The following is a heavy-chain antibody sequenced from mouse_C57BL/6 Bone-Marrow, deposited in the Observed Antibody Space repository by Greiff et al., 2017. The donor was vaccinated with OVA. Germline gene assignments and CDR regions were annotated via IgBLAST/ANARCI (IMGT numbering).Heavy chain of an antibody. CDR2: IDPSDSET. CDR3: AREGGYWYFDV. Sequence: QVQLQQPGAELVRPGSSVKLSCKASGYTFTSYWLHWVKQRPIQGLEWIGNIDPSDSETHYNQKFKDKATLTVDKSSSTAYMQLSTLTSEDSAVYYCAREGGYWYFDVWGTGTTGTVSS. CDR1: GYTFTSYW. J-gene: IGHJ1*03. V-gene: IGHV1-52*01.